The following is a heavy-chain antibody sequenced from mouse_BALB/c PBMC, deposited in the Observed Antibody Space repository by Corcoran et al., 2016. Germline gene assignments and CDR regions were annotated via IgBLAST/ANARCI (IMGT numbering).Heavy chain of an antibody. CDR3: ARKGLTGKGFAY. V-gene: IGHV1-9*01. Sequence: QVQLQQSGAELMKPGASVKISCKATGYTFSSYWIEWVKQRPGHGLEWIGEILPGSGSTNYNEKFKGKATFTADTSSNTAYMQLSSLTSEDSAVYYCARKGLTGKGFAYWGQGTLVTVSA. CDR1: GYTFSSYW. J-gene: IGHJ3*01. D-gene: IGHD4-1*01. CDR2: ILPGSGST.